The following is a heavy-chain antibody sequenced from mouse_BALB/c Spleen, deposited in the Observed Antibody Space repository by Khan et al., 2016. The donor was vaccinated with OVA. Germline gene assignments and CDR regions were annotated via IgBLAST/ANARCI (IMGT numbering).Heavy chain of an antibody. CDR3: ARVGYNGTMDF. CDR2: INTYTGEP. V-gene: IGHV9-3-1*01. CDR1: GFTFTNYG. Sequence: QIQLVQSGPELKKPGETVQISCKASGFTFTNYGMNWVKQAPGKGLKWMGWINTYTGEPTFTDDFKGRFAFPFETSASTAYLQINSLKNEDTATDYCARVGYNGTMDFWGQGTSVTVSS. D-gene: IGHD2-14*01. J-gene: IGHJ4*01.